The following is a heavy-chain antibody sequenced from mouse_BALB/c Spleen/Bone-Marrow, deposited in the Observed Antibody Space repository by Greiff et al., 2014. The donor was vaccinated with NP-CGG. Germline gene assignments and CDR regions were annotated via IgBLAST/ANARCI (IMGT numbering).Heavy chain of an antibody. D-gene: IGHD4-1*01. CDR3: ARRELGEFDY. V-gene: IGHV1-54*01. CDR1: GYAFTNYL. CDR2: INPGSGGT. Sequence: QVQLQQSGAELVRPGTLVKVSCKASGYAFTNYLIEWVKQRPGQGLEWIGVINPGSGGTNYNEKFKGKATLTADKSSSTAYMQLSSLTSDDSAVYSCARRELGEFDYWGQGTTLTVSS. J-gene: IGHJ2*01.